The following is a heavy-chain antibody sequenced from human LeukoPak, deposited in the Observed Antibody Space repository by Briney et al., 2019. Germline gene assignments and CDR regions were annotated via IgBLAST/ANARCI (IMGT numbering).Heavy chain of an antibody. CDR2: ISWNSGSI. Sequence: PGGSLRLSCAASGFTFDDYAMHWVRQAPGKGLEWVSGISWNSGSIGYADSVKGRFTISRDNAKNSLYLQMNSLRAEDTALYYCAKDVGYGSGSYYLYGMDVWGQGTLVTVSS. J-gene: IGHJ6*02. CDR1: GFTFDDYA. V-gene: IGHV3-9*01. D-gene: IGHD3-10*01. CDR3: AKDVGYGSGSYYLYGMDV.